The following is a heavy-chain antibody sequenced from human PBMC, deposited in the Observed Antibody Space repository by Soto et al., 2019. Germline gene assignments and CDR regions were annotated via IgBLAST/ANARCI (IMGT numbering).Heavy chain of an antibody. CDR2: TYYRSKWHN. D-gene: IGHD6-6*01. Sequence: HSQTLSLTCAISGDSVSSNSAAWNWIRQSPSRGLEWLGRTYYRSKWHNNYAVSVKSRITINPDTSKNHFSLQLNSVTPEDTAVYYCARANEYTSSSGMDVWGQGTTVTVS. J-gene: IGHJ6*02. V-gene: IGHV6-1*01. CDR3: ARANEYTSSSGMDV. CDR1: GDSVSSNSAA.